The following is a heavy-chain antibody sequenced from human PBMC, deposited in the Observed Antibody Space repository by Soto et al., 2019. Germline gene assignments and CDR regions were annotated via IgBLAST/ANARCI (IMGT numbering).Heavy chain of an antibody. CDR1: GITSTTYA. Sequence: ASVKVSCKASGITSTTYAIHWVRQAPGQGLEWMGWINTGNGNTRYSQRFLGRVSLTTDTSASTASMDLSSLTSEDTAVYYCARAISGYVTWGQGTLVSVSS. V-gene: IGHV1-3*04. D-gene: IGHD5-12*01. CDR3: ARAISGYVT. J-gene: IGHJ5*02. CDR2: INTGNGNT.